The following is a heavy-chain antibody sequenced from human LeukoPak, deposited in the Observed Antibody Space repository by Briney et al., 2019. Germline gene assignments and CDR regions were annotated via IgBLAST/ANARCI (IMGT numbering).Heavy chain of an antibody. CDR3: ARDEYSSSSPPFWDY. D-gene: IGHD6-6*01. Sequence: ASVKVSCKASGYTFTSYGISWVRQAPGQGLEWMGWISAYNGNTNYAQKLQGRVTMTTDTSTSTAYMELRSLRSDDTAVYYCARDEYSSSSPPFWDYWGQGTLVTVSS. CDR2: ISAYNGNT. J-gene: IGHJ4*02. CDR1: GYTFTSYG. V-gene: IGHV1-18*01.